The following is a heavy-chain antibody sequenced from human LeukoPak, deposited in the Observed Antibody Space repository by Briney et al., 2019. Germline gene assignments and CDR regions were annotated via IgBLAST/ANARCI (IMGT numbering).Heavy chain of an antibody. J-gene: IGHJ4*02. D-gene: IGHD5-24*01. CDR1: GGTFSSYA. CDR2: IIHIVGIA. Sequence: ASVKVSCKASGGTFSSYAISWVRQAPGQGLGWMGTIIHIVGIANYAQKFQGRVTITADKSTSTAYMELSSLRSEDTAVYYCARDGEMATIYFDYWGQGTLVTVSS. CDR3: ARDGEMATIYFDY. V-gene: IGHV1-69*04.